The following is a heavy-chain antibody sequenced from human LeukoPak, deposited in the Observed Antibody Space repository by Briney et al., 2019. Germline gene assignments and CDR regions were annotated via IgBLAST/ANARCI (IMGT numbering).Heavy chain of an antibody. CDR3: ASNRRITAADYFDY. CDR1: GFTSSTYN. CDR2: ISSTVRYV. J-gene: IGHJ4*02. Sequence: PGGSLRLSCAASGFTSSTYNINWVRQAPGEGLEWVSSISSTVRYVYYADSVKGRFTISRDNAKNSLFLQMNSLRAEDTAVYYCASNRRITAADYFDYWGQGTLVTVSS. V-gene: IGHV3-21*01. D-gene: IGHD6-13*01.